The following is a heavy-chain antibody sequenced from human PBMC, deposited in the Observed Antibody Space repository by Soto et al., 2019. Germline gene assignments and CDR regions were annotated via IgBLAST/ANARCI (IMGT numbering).Heavy chain of an antibody. D-gene: IGHD2-21*02. CDR2: VFSSVSA. J-gene: IGHJ4*02. V-gene: IGHV4-4*07. Sequence: PXGTLSLTGIDPGVSGVSYTWSWVRQPANKGLEWIGRVFSSVSATYNPSLKSRVSISMDTPENRISLKLDSVTAADAGVYFCARDGMTTGDTWGPGTLVTVSS. CDR3: ARDGMTTGDT. CDR1: GVSGVSYT.